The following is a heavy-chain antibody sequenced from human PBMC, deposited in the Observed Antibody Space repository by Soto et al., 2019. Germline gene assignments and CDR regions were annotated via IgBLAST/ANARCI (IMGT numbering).Heavy chain of an antibody. CDR1: GFTFSNAW. Sequence: GGSLRLSCAASGFTFSNAWMSWVRQAPGKGLEWVGRIKSKTDGGTTDYAAPVKGRFTISRDDSKNTLYLQMNSLKTEDTAVYYCTTDSVQIVVVPAAITDYCGQGPLVTVSS. D-gene: IGHD2-2*01. V-gene: IGHV3-15*01. CDR3: TTDSVQIVVVPAAITDY. J-gene: IGHJ4*02. CDR2: IKSKTDGGTT.